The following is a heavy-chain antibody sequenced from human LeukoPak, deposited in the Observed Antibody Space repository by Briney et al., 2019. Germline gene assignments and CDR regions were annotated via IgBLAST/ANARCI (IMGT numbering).Heavy chain of an antibody. CDR3: ARGNYGDYGDAFDI. D-gene: IGHD4-17*01. CDR1: GYTFTSYD. J-gene: IGHJ3*02. V-gene: IGHV1-8*01. Sequence: GASVKVSCKASGYTFTSYDINWVRQATGQGLEWMGWMNPNSGTTGYAQKFQGRVTMTRNTSISTAYMELSSLRSEDTAVYYCARGNYGDYGDAFDIWGQGTMVTVSS. CDR2: MNPNSGTT.